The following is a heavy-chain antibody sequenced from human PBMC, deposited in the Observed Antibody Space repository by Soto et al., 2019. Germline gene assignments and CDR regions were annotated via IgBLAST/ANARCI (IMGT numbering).Heavy chain of an antibody. Sequence: EVQLLESGGGLVQPGGSLRLSCAASGFTFSSYAMSWVRQAPGKGLEWVSGISGSGGSTYYADSVKGRFTISRDNSTNTLYLQMNSMRAEDRAVYYCAKGWGDFGWGSSPFWYWGQGTLVTVSS. V-gene: IGHV3-23*01. CDR3: AKGWGDFGWGSSPFWY. D-gene: IGHD3-10*01. CDR2: ISGSGGST. J-gene: IGHJ4*02. CDR1: GFTFSSYA.